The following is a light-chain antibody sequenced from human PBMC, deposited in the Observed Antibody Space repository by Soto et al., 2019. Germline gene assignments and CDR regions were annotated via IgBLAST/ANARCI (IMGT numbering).Light chain of an antibody. CDR1: SSNIGAGYD. Sequence: QSVLTQPPSLSGAPGQRVTISCTGSSSNIGAGYDVHWYQQLPGTAPKLLIYGNTNRPSGVPDRFSGSKSGTSASLAIIGLEAEDEADYYCQSYDSGLSVVFGGGTKLTVL. V-gene: IGLV1-40*01. CDR3: QSYDSGLSVV. J-gene: IGLJ2*01. CDR2: GNT.